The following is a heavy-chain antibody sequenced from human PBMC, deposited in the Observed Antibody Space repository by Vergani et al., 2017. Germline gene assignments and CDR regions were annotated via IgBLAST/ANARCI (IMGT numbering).Heavy chain of an antibody. D-gene: IGHD1-26*01. CDR1: GYTFTTYG. CDR2: ISASNGNT. V-gene: IGHV1-18*01. J-gene: IGHJ5*02. Sequence: QVQLVQSGTEVKKPGASVKVSCKASGYTFTTYGISWVRQAPGKGLEWMGWISASNGNTNYAQKLLGRVTMTTDISTSTAYMELRSLRSDDTAVYYCARGRLKIEGVTSNWFDPWGQGTLVTVSS. CDR3: ARGRLKIEGVTSNWFDP.